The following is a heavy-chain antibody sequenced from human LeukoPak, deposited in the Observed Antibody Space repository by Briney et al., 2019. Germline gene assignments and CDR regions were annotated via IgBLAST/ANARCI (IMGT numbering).Heavy chain of an antibody. V-gene: IGHV1-18*04. CDR2: ISAYNGNT. J-gene: IGHJ5*02. CDR3: ASRQYYYDAVGFDP. CDR1: GYTFTIYY. D-gene: IGHD3-22*01. Sequence: ASVKVSCTASGYTFTIYYISWVRQAPGQGLEWMGWISAYNGNTKYAQKFQGRVTMTTDTSTSTAYMELRGLRYDDTAVYYCASRQYYYDAVGFDPWGQGTLVTVSS.